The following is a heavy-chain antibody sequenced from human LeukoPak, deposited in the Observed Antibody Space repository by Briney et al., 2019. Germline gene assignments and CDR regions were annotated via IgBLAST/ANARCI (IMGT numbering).Heavy chain of an antibody. D-gene: IGHD1-26*01. Sequence: GGSLRLSCAASGFAFSSYSMNWVRQAPGKGLEWVSYISSSSSTIYYADSVKGRFTISRDNAKNSLYLQMNSLRAEDTAVYYCARRSRDYYYMDVWGKGTTVTVSS. V-gene: IGHV3-48*04. CDR3: ARRSRDYYYMDV. CDR1: GFAFSSYS. CDR2: ISSSSSTI. J-gene: IGHJ6*03.